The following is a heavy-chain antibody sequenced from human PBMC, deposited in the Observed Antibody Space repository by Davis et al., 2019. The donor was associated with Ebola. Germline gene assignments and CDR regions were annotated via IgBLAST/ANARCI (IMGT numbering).Heavy chain of an antibody. CDR1: GFTFSSYS. Sequence: GGSLRLSCAASGFTFSSYSMNWVRQAPGKGLEWVSSISSSSSYIYYADSVKGRFTISRDNAKNSLYLQMNSLRAEDTAVYYCAKGMSRSAYYAMDVWGQGTTVTVSS. V-gene: IGHV3-21*04. D-gene: IGHD2-8*01. J-gene: IGHJ6*02. CDR2: ISSSSSYI. CDR3: AKGMSRSAYYAMDV.